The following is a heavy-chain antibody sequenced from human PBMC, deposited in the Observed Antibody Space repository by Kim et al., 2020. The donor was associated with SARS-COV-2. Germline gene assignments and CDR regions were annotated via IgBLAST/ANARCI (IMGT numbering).Heavy chain of an antibody. Sequence: GGSLRLSCAASGFTFSSNWMHWVRQAPGKGLMWVSHINSDGSTTNYADSVKGRFTISRDNAKNTLYLQMNSLRAEDTAVYVCVRSSGFLDVWGLGTTVIV. CDR2: INSDGSTT. J-gene: IGHJ6*02. V-gene: IGHV3-74*01. CDR1: GFTFSSNW. D-gene: IGHD3-10*01. CDR3: VRSSGFLDV.